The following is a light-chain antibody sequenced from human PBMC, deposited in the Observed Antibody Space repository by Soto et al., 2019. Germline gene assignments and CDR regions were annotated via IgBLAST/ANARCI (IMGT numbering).Light chain of an antibody. CDR1: QSLLHSNGYNY. V-gene: IGKV2-28*01. CDR3: LQALQTPLT. CDR2: LAF. J-gene: IGKJ4*01. Sequence: DIVMTQSPLSLPVTPGEPASISCRSSQSLLHSNGYNYLDWYLQKPGQSPQLLIYLAFTRASGVPDRFSGSGSGTDFTLKISSVQAEDVGVYYCLQALQTPLTFGGGTKVEIK.